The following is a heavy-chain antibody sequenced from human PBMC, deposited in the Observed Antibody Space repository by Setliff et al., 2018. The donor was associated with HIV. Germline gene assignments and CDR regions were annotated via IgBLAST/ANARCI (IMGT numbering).Heavy chain of an antibody. CDR2: GFHSGTT. D-gene: IGHD6-19*01. CDR1: LGSISSDKYY. Sequence: PSETLSLTCTVSLGSISSDKYYWGWIRQSPGKGLEWIGSGFHSGTTYYNPSLKSRVTISVDTSKNQLSLKVNSVTAADTAVYYCARGYSSGWTGYFDYWGQGTLVTVSS. J-gene: IGHJ4*02. CDR3: ARGYSSGWTGYFDY. V-gene: IGHV4-39*07.